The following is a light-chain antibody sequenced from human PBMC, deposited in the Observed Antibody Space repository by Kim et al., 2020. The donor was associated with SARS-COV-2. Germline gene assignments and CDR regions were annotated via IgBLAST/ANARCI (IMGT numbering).Light chain of an antibody. Sequence: ALGQPVRLTCQGDSLRNYYATWYQRRPGQAPVLVLYGKYNRPSGIPDRFSGSASGNTASLTITGAQAEDEADYYCNSRDSSGDHVVFGGGTKLTVL. J-gene: IGLJ3*02. CDR2: GKY. CDR1: SLRNYY. V-gene: IGLV3-19*01. CDR3: NSRDSSGDHVV.